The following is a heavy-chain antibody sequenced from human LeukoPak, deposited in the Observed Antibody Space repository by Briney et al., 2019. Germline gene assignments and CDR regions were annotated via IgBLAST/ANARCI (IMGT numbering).Heavy chain of an antibody. CDR1: GFTFSSYS. V-gene: IGHV3-21*01. D-gene: IGHD6-13*01. CDR2: ISNSSSYI. CDR3: ARDRGSSWYEVVDY. Sequence: PGGSLRLSCAASGFTFSSYSMNWVRQAPGKGLEWVAYISNSSSYIYYADSVKGRFTISRDNAKNSLYLQMNSLRAEDTAVYYCARDRGSSWYEVVDYWGQGTLVTVSS. J-gene: IGHJ4*02.